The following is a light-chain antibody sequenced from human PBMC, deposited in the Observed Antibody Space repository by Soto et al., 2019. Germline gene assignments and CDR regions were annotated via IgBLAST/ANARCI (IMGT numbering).Light chain of an antibody. V-gene: IGKV1-27*01. J-gene: IGKJ4*01. CDR1: QAIYNY. CDR2: AAS. CDR3: QKFSAVPT. Sequence: DIQMTQSPSSLSASVGDRVTITCRASQAIYNYLAWYQQKPGKVPTLLISAASTLQSGVPSRFSGSGSGTDFTLTISSLQPEDGATYYCQKFSAVPTFGGATKVEI.